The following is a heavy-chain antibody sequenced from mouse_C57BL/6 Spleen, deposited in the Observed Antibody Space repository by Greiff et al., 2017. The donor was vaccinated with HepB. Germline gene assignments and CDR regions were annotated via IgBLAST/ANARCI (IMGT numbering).Heavy chain of an antibody. CDR3: ARGETAHATSYFDY. V-gene: IGHV1-52*01. CDR2: IDPSDSET. D-gene: IGHD3-2*02. J-gene: IGHJ2*01. CDR1: GYTFTSYW. Sequence: VQLVESGAELVRPGSSVKLSCKASGYTFTSYWMHWVKQRPIQGLEWIGNIDPSDSETHYNQKFKDKATLTVDKSSSTAYMQLSSLTSEDSAVYYCARGETAHATSYFDYWGQGTTLTVAS.